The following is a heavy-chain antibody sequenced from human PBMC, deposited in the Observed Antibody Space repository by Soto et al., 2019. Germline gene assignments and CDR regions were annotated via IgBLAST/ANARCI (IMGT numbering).Heavy chain of an antibody. Sequence: SETLSLTCTVSGGSVNSYDHYWTLIRQHPAKGLEWIGYISNSGSTYYNPSLKSRLTLSLDMSKNQFSLKLSSVTAADTAVYFCAIEEVAYFGSGSHNWIDPWGQGTLVT. CDR1: GGSVNSYDHY. CDR3: AIEEVAYFGSGSHNWIDP. V-gene: IGHV4-31*03. J-gene: IGHJ5*02. CDR2: ISNSGST. D-gene: IGHD3-10*01.